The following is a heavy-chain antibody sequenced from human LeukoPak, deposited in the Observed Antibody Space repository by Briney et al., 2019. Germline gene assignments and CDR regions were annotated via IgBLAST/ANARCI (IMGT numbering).Heavy chain of an antibody. D-gene: IGHD3-22*01. CDR2: IYSGGST. J-gene: IGHJ4*02. V-gene: IGHV3-66*01. CDR3: VRVDHYYDSSGYYGGFDY. Sequence: PGGSLRLSCAASGFTFSSYAMHWVRQAPGKGLEWVSVIYSGGSTYYADSVKGRFTISRDNSRNTLYLQMNSLRAEDTAVYYCVRVDHYYDSSGYYGGFDYWGQGTLVTVSS. CDR1: GFTFSSYA.